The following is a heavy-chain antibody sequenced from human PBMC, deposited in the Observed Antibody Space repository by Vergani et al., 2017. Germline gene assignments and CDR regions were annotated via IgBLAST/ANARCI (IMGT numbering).Heavy chain of an antibody. D-gene: IGHD4-17*01. CDR2: IYSGGST. V-gene: IGHV3-53*04. J-gene: IGHJ5*02. Sequence: EVQLVESGGGLVQPGGSLRLSCAASGFTVSSNYMSWVRQAPGKGLEWVSVIYSGGSTYYADSVKGRFTISRHNSKNTLYLQMNSLRAEDTAVYYCARVVSDYGDFNWFDPWGQGTLVTVSS. CDR1: GFTVSSNY. CDR3: ARVVSDYGDFNWFDP.